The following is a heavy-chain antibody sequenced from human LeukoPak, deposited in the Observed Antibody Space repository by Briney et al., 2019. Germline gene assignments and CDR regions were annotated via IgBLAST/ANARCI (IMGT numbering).Heavy chain of an antibody. J-gene: IGHJ4*02. V-gene: IGHV3-30*18. CDR1: GFTFSSYG. CDR2: ISYDGSNK. CDR3: AKGTTVTYIDY. D-gene: IGHD4-17*01. Sequence: GRSLRLSCAASGFTFSSYGMHWVRQAPGKGLEWVAVISYDGSNKYYADSVKGRFTISRDNSKNTLYLQMNSLRAEDTAVNYCAKGTTVTYIDYWGQGTLVTVSS.